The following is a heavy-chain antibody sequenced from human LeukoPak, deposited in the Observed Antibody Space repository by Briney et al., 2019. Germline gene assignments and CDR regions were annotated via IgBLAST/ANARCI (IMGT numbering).Heavy chain of an antibody. CDR3: AKIGIAAAWGYMGV. V-gene: IGHV4-34*01. CDR2: INHSGST. J-gene: IGHJ6*03. CDR1: GGSFSGYY. D-gene: IGHD6-13*01. Sequence: PSETLSLTCAVYGGSFSGYYWSWIRQPPGKGLEWIGEINHSGSTNYNPSLKSRVTISVDTSKNQFSLKLSSVTAADTAVYYCAKIGIAAAWGYMGVWGKGTTVTISS.